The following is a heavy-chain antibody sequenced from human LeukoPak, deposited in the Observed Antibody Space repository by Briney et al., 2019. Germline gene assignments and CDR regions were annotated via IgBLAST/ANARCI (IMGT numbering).Heavy chain of an antibody. CDR2: ISGSGGST. CDR1: GFTFSSYA. D-gene: IGHD2-8*01. Sequence: SGGSLRLSCAASGFTFSSYAMGWVRQAPGKGLEWVSAISGSGGSTYYADSVKGRFTISRDNSKNTLYLQMNSLRAEDTAVYYCAKDGLLSTRVYFDFGGQGTLVTVSS. CDR3: AKDGLLSTRVYFDF. V-gene: IGHV3-23*01. J-gene: IGHJ4*02.